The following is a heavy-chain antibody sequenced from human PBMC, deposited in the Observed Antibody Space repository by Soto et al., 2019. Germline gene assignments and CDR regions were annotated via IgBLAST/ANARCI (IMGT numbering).Heavy chain of an antibody. V-gene: IGHV3-23*01. CDR1: GFTFRKYV. Sequence: EVQLLESGGGLAQPGGSLRLSCEVSGFTFRKYVMTWVRQAQGKGLEWVSSLSSTGGSTYYADSVKGRFTVSSDNSKNTLFLQMNSLRAEDTAIYYCAKDQGFLEWIPQGGLDVWGPGTTVAVSS. CDR2: LSSTGGST. CDR3: AKDQGFLEWIPQGGLDV. J-gene: IGHJ6*02. D-gene: IGHD3-3*01.